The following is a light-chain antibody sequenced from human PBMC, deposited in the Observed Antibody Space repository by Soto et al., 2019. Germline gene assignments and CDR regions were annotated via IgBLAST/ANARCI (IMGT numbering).Light chain of an antibody. CDR1: QSISSW. CDR3: QQYNSYPLT. V-gene: IGKV1-5*03. CDR2: KAS. Sequence: DIQMTQSPSTLSASVGDRVTITCRASQSISSWLAWYQQKPGKAPKLLIYKASSLESGVPSRFSGSGSGTEFTLTISSLQPDDFATYYCQQYNSYPLTFDGGNKVEIK. J-gene: IGKJ4*01.